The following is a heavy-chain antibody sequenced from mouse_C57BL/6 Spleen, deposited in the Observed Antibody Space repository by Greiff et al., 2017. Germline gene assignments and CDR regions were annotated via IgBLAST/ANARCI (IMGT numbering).Heavy chain of an antibody. J-gene: IGHJ4*01. CDR2: IDPNSGGT. CDR3: ARCTTVVARYAMDY. D-gene: IGHD1-1*01. CDR1: GYTFTSYR. V-gene: IGHV1-72*01. Sequence: QVQLQQPGAELVKPGASVKLSCKASGYTFTSYRMHWVKQRPGRGLEWIGRIDPNSGGTKYNEKFKSKATLTVYKPSSTAYMQLSSLTSEDSAVYYCARCTTVVARYAMDYWGQGTSVTVSS.